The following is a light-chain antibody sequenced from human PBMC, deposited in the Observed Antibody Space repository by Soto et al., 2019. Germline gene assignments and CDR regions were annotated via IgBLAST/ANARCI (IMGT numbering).Light chain of an antibody. CDR2: WAS. CDR3: QQYYSTPLT. CDR1: QSVLYSSNNQNY. V-gene: IGKV4-1*01. Sequence: DVVMTQSPDSLAVSLGERATINCKSSQSVLYSSNNQNYLAWYQQKPGQPPKLLIYWASTRESGVPDRFSGSGSETDFTLTISSLQSEDVAVYYCQQYYSTPLTFGGGTKVGIK. J-gene: IGKJ4*01.